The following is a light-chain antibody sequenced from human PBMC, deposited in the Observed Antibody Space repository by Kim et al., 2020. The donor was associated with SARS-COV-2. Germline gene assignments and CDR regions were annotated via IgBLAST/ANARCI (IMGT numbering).Light chain of an antibody. J-gene: IGKJ4*01. CDR2: GVS. CDR3: QQHDHWPLT. Sequence: SPGEKAPLSCRASQRVSNIYLAWYQQKPAQPPRLLIYGVSTRATGIPARFSGSGSGTDFTLTISSLQSEDSAVYYCQQHDHWPLTFGGGTKVDIK. V-gene: IGKV3-15*01. CDR1: QRVSNIY.